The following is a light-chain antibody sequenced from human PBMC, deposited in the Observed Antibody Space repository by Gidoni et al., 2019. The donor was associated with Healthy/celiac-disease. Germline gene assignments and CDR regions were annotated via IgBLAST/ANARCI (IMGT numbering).Light chain of an antibody. CDR1: QNISSY. CDR2: AAS. Sequence: DIQMTQSPSSLSASVGDRVTITCRASQNISSYLNWYQQKPGKAPKLLIYAASSLQSGVPSRFSGSGSGTDFTLTISSLQPEDFATYYCQQSYSTPRTFGQXTKLEIK. J-gene: IGKJ2*02. CDR3: QQSYSTPRT. V-gene: IGKV1-39*01.